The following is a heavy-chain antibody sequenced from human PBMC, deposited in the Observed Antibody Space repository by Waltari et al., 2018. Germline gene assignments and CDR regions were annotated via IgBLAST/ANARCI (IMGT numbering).Heavy chain of an antibody. CDR1: GYIFTAYD. CDR2: INPNRGGT. CDR3: ARPRDYGDYGDAFDI. D-gene: IGHD4-17*01. Sequence: QVQLMQSGAEMKKPGASVRVSCKASGYIFTAYDIHWVRQAPGQGLEWMGWINPNRGGTNYAQKVQGRVTMTRDTSISTAYMELSRLRSDDTAVYYCARPRDYGDYGDAFDIWGQGTLVTVSP. J-gene: IGHJ3*02. V-gene: IGHV1-2*02.